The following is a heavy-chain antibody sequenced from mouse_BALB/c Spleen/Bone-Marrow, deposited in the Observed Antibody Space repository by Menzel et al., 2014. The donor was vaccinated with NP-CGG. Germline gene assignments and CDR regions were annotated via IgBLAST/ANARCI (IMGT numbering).Heavy chain of an antibody. V-gene: IGHV1-7*01. CDR1: GYTFTSYW. Sequence: QVQPQQSGAELAKPGASLKMSCKASGYTFTSYWMHWVKQRPGQSLEWIGYINPSTDYTEYNQKFKDKATLTADKSSSTAFMQLSSLTSEDSAVYYCARRAYGGSYGFAYWGQGTLVTVSA. J-gene: IGHJ3*01. CDR2: INPSTDYT. D-gene: IGHD1-1*01. CDR3: ARRAYGGSYGFAY.